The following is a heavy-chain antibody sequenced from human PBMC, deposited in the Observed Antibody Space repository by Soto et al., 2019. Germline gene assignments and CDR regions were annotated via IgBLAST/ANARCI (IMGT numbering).Heavy chain of an antibody. J-gene: IGHJ4*02. CDR3: AKEKDYEYVWATYRYASDN. D-gene: IGHD3-16*02. V-gene: IGHV3-23*01. CDR2: ISGRGST. Sequence: EVQLLESWGGLLQPGESLRLSCAASGFTFSSYAMSWVRQAPGKGLEWVSSISGRGSTNYADSVKGRFTISRDNSKNTLYLQMNSLRADDTAVYYCAKEKDYEYVWATYRYASDNWGQGTLVTVSS. CDR1: GFTFSSYA.